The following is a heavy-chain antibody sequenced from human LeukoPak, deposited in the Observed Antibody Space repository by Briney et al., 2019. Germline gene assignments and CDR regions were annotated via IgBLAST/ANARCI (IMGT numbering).Heavy chain of an antibody. CDR3: ARSIAVAGTGMDV. CDR1: GFTFSSYS. Sequence: PGGSLRLSCAASGFTFSSYSMNWVRQAPGKGLEWVSSISSSSSYIYYADSVKGRFTISRGNAKNSLYLQMNSLRAEDTAVYYCARSIAVAGTGMDVWGQGTTVTVSS. V-gene: IGHV3-21*01. D-gene: IGHD6-19*01. CDR2: ISSSSSYI. J-gene: IGHJ6*02.